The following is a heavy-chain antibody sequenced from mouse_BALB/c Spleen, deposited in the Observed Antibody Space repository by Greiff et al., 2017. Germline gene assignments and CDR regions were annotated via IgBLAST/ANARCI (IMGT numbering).Heavy chain of an antibody. CDR2: IRNKANGYTT. CDR1: GFTFTDYY. Sequence: DVKLQESGGGLVQPGGSLRLSCATSGFTFTDYYMSWVRQPPGKALEWLGFIRNKANGYTTEYSASVKGRFTISRDNSQSILYLQMNTLRAEDSATYYCASYYANFDYWGQGTTLTVSS. D-gene: IGHD1-1*01. J-gene: IGHJ2*01. CDR3: ASYYANFDY. V-gene: IGHV7-3*02.